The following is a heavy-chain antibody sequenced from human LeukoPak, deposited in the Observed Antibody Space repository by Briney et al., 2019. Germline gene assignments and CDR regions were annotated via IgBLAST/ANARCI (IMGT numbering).Heavy chain of an antibody. CDR1: GGSISGHY. CDR2: IYYSGGT. J-gene: IGHJ4*02. CDR3: ARQGVGATRSYFDY. V-gene: IGHV4-59*07. D-gene: IGHD1-26*01. Sequence: SDTLSLTCTVSGGSISGHYWSWIRQPPGKGLEWIEYIYYSGGTNYNPSLKSRVTISVDTSKNQFSLKLSSVTAADTAVYYCARQGVGATRSYFDYWGQGTLVTVSS.